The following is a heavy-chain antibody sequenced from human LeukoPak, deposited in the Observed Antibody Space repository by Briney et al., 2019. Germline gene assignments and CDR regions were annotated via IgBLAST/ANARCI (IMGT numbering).Heavy chain of an antibody. D-gene: IGHD2-21*02. CDR1: GFTFSSYE. Sequence: GGSLRLSCAASGFTFSSYEMTWVRQAPGKGLEWVSYISSSGSTIYYADSVKGRFTISRDNAKNSLYLHMSSLRAEDTSGYYCVAGDWGPRDFFDPWGRGTMVTVSS. V-gene: IGHV3-48*03. CDR2: ISSSGSTI. J-gene: IGHJ3*01. CDR3: VAGDWGPRDFFDP.